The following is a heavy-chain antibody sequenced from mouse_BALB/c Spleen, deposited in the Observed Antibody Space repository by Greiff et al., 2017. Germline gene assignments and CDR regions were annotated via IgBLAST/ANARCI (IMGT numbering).Heavy chain of an antibody. V-gene: IGHV5-9-3*01. J-gene: IGHJ2*01. D-gene: IGHD4-1*01. CDR1: GFTFSSYA. CDR2: ISSGGSYT. CDR3: ARHGETGDFDY. Sequence: EVQLVESGGGLVKPGGSLKLSCAASGFTFSSYAMSWVRQTPEKRLEWVATISSGGSYTYYPDSVKGRFTISRDNAKNTLYLQMSSLRSEDTAMYYCARHGETGDFDYWGQGTTLTVSS.